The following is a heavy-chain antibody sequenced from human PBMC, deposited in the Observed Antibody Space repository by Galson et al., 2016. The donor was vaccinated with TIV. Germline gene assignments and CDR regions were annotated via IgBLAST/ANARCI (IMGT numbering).Heavy chain of an antibody. D-gene: IGHD3-22*01. J-gene: IGHJ4*02. Sequence: SLRLSCAASGFTFANYAMNWVRQAPGKGLEWVAVISGSGDNTYYADSVKGRFTISRDNSKNTLYLQMNSLRAEDTAVYYCARDWRGRGYFLYYWGQGTLVTVSS. CDR1: GFTFANYA. V-gene: IGHV3-23*01. CDR3: ARDWRGRGYFLYY. CDR2: ISGSGDNT.